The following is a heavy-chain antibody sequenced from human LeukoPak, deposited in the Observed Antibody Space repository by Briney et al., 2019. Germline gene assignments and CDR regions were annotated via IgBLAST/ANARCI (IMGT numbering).Heavy chain of an antibody. D-gene: IGHD3-10*01. Sequence: VASLKVSCKASGYTFTGYYMHWVRQAPGQGLEWMGRINPNSGGTYYAKKFHARVSITRETSISTTYKELSRLSSDDTAVYYCARAQLLWLGELLYPFDYWGQGTLVTVSS. V-gene: IGHV1-2*06. J-gene: IGHJ4*02. CDR1: GYTFTGYY. CDR2: INPNSGGT. CDR3: ARAQLLWLGELLYPFDY.